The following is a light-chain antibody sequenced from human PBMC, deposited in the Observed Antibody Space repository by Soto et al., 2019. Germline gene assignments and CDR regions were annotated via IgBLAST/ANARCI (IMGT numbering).Light chain of an antibody. Sequence: EIVLTQFPATLSLSPGERATLSCRASQSVSSYLAWYQQKPGQAPRLLIYGASSRATGIPDRFSDSGSGTDFTLTISSLEPEDFATYYCQQLHGYPITFGQGTRLEIK. V-gene: IGKV3-11*01. CDR1: QSVSSY. CDR2: GAS. J-gene: IGKJ5*01. CDR3: QQLHGYPIT.